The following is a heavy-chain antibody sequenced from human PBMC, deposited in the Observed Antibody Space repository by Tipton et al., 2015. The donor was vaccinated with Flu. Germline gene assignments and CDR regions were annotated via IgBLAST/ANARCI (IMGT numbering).Heavy chain of an antibody. J-gene: IGHJ6*02. D-gene: IGHD7-27*01. CDR2: ILHDGSNK. V-gene: IGHV3-30*04. Sequence: SLRLSCVASGFTFSSYAMHWVRQAPGKGLEWVAVILHDGSNKYYADSVKGRFTISRDKSKNTLYLQINSLRAEDTAVYYCARTRTAWGRWANYGMDVWGQGTTVTVSS. CDR1: GFTFSSYA. CDR3: ARTRTAWGRWANYGMDV.